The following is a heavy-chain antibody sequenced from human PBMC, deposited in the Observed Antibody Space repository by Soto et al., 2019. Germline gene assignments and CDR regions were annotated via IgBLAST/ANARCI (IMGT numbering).Heavy chain of an antibody. J-gene: IGHJ6*02. CDR3: AKGEGIAVAGTDLYYYYGMDV. V-gene: IGHV3-23*01. CDR1: GFTFSSYA. Sequence: EVQLLESGGGLVQPGGSLRLSCAASGFTFSSYAMSWVRQAPGKGLEWVSAISGSGGSTYYADSVKGLFTISRDNSKNTLYLQMNSLRAEDTAVYYCAKGEGIAVAGTDLYYYYGMDVWGQGTTVTVSS. D-gene: IGHD6-19*01. CDR2: ISGSGGST.